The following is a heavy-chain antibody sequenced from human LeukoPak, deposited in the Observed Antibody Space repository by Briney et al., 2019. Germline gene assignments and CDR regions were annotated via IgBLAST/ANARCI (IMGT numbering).Heavy chain of an antibody. CDR2: IYYSGNT. CDR3: ARSQRHDCSGNRCYSWGFDS. Sequence: SETLSLTCTVSGVSISSSNSYWGWIRQPPGKGLEWIGSIYYSGNTYYNASLKSQVSISIDRSKNQFSLKLDSVTAADTAVYYCARSQRHDCSGNRCYSWGFDSWGQGTLVTVSS. J-gene: IGHJ4*02. V-gene: IGHV4-39*01. D-gene: IGHD2-15*01. CDR1: GVSISSSNSY.